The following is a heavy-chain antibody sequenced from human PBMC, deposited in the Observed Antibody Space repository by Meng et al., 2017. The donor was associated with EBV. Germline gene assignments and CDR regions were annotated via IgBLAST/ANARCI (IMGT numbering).Heavy chain of an antibody. J-gene: IGHJ4*02. V-gene: IGHV1-69*06. CDR3: ARAEIAAAGRLDY. CDR2: IIPIFGTA. CDR1: AGCFTSYA. Sequence: GPLVHSGAEVEKPGSSVKVSLKSSAGCFTSYAISWWRQAPGQGLEWMGGIIPIFGTANDAQKFQGRVKITADKSTSTAYMELSSLRSEDTAVYYCARAEIAAAGRLDYWGQRTLVTVSS. D-gene: IGHD6-13*01.